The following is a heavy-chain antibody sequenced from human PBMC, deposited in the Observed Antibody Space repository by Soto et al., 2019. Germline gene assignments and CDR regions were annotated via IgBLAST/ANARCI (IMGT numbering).Heavy chain of an antibody. D-gene: IGHD4-17*01. Sequence: EVQLLESGGGLVQPGGSLRLSCAASGFTFSSYAMSWVRQAPGQGLEWVSAISGSGGSTYYEDSEKGRFTISRDNSKNTLYLQMNSLRAEDTAVYDCAKDLDYGDYGRFDYWGQGTLVTVSS. CDR1: GFTFSSYA. J-gene: IGHJ4*02. V-gene: IGHV3-23*01. CDR2: ISGSGGST. CDR3: AKDLDYGDYGRFDY.